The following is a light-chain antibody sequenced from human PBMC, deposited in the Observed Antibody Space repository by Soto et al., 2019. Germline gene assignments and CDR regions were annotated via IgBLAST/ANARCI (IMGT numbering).Light chain of an antibody. CDR2: RND. Sequence: SVLTQAPSASGTPGQMVTISCSGSSFNIGSSYVYWYQQLPGTAPKLVIFRNDQRPSGIPDRISGSKSGTSASLAISGLRSEDEADYYCSAWDDSLSGYVFGTGTKVTVL. J-gene: IGLJ1*01. V-gene: IGLV1-47*01. CDR3: SAWDDSLSGYV. CDR1: SFNIGSSY.